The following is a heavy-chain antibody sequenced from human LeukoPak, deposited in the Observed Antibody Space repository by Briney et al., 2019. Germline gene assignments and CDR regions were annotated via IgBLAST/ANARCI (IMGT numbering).Heavy chain of an antibody. V-gene: IGHV3-33*01. J-gene: IGHJ4*02. CDR3: ARGSGSYDY. CDR2: IWYDGSNK. D-gene: IGHD1-26*01. CDR1: GFTFSSYG. Sequence: GRSLRLSCAASGFTFSSYGMHWVRQAPGKGLEWVAVIWYDGSNKCYADSVKGRFTISRDNSKNTLYLQMNSLRAEDTAVYYCARGSGSYDYWGQGTLVTVSS.